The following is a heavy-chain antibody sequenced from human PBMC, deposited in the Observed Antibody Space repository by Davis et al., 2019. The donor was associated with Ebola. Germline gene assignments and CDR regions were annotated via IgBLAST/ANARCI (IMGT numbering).Heavy chain of an antibody. J-gene: IGHJ6*02. CDR1: GFTFSSYS. V-gene: IGHV3-21*01. Sequence: GESLKISCAASGFTFSSYSMNWVRQAPGKGLEWVSSISSSSSYIYYADSVKGRFTISRDNAKNSLCLQMNSLRAEDTAVYYCARVEASQWLVQGMDVWGQGTTVTVSS. D-gene: IGHD6-19*01. CDR2: ISSSSSYI. CDR3: ARVEASQWLVQGMDV.